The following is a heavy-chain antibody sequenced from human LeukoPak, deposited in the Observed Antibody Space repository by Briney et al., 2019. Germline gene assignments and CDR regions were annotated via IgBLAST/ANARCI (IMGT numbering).Heavy chain of an antibody. CDR3: ARAGSGYYYGWFDP. V-gene: IGHV4-39*01. CDR2: IYYSGST. D-gene: IGHD3-22*01. J-gene: IGHJ5*02. CDR1: GGSISSSSYY. Sequence: SETLSLTCTVSGGSISSSSYYWGWIRQPPGKGLEWIGSIYYSGSTYYNPSLKSRVTISVDTSKNQFSLKLNSVTAADTAVYYCARAGSGYYYGWFDPWGQGTLVTVSS.